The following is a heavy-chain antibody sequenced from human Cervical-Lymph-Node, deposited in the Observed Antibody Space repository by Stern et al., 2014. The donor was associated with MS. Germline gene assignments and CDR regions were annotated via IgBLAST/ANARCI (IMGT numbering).Heavy chain of an antibody. Sequence: VQLVESGGGVVQPGRSLRLSCAASGFTFSNYDIHWVRQAPGKGLEWVAVISYDGSNKYYADSVKGRFTISRDNSENTVHLQMNSLRTEDTSVYYCARGLVGGLDVGGQGTTVTVSS. CDR3: ARGLVGGLDV. J-gene: IGHJ6*02. V-gene: IGHV3-30*01. D-gene: IGHD2-21*01. CDR1: GFTFSNYD. CDR2: ISYDGSNK.